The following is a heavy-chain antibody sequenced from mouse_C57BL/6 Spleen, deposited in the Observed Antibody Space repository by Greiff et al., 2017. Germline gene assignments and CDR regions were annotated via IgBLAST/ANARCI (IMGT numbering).Heavy chain of an antibody. Sequence: EVKLMESGPGLVKPSQSLSLTCSATGYSITSGYYWNWIRQFPGNKLEWMGYISYDGSNNYNPSLKNRISITRDTSKNQFFLKLNSVTTEDTATYYCARDYYGSSFDCWGQGTTLTVSS. D-gene: IGHD1-1*01. CDR1: GYSITSGYY. CDR2: ISYDGSN. J-gene: IGHJ2*01. CDR3: ARDYYGSSFDC. V-gene: IGHV3-6*01.